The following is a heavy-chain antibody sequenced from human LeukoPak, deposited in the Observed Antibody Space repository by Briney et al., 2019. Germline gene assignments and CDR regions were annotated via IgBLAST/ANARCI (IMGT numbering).Heavy chain of an antibody. CDR1: GFTFSSYW. V-gene: IGHV3-74*01. CDR3: AKNEAAADFYYFDY. CDR2: INSDGSST. Sequence: HPGGSLRLSCAASGFTFSSYWMHWVRQAPGKGLVWVSRINSDGSSTSYADSVKGRFTISRDNAKNTPYLQMNSLRAEDTAVYYCAKNEAAADFYYFDYWGQGTLVTVSS. D-gene: IGHD6-13*01. J-gene: IGHJ4*02.